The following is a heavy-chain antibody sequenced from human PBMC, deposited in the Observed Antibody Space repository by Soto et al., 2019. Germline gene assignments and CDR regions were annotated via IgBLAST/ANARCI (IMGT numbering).Heavy chain of an antibody. D-gene: IGHD6-19*01. V-gene: IGHV3-48*04. CDR1: GFTFSTHA. Sequence: EVQLLESGGGLVQPGGSLRLPFAASGFTFSTHAMTCTRQAPGKGLEWVSYISSSGSTIYYADSVKGRFTISRDNAKNSLYLQMNSLRAEDTAVYYCARPGGGLTAGPTGRWFDPWGQGTLVTVSS. CDR2: ISSSGSTI. J-gene: IGHJ5*02. CDR3: ARPGGGLTAGPTGRWFDP.